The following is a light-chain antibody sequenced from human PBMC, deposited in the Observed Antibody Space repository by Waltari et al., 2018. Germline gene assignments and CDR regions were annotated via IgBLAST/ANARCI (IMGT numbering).Light chain of an antibody. CDR3: QQYYSYPLT. V-gene: IGKV2-30*01. CDR2: KVS. J-gene: IGKJ4*01. Sequence: DVVLTQSPLSLSVTLGQPASLPRSPRQSLMYTDGDTYLNWFQQRPGQSPRRLIYKVSSRDFGVPDRFSGSGSGTDFTLNISRVEAEDVAIYYCQQYYSYPLTFGGGTKVEIK. CDR1: QSLMYTDGDTY.